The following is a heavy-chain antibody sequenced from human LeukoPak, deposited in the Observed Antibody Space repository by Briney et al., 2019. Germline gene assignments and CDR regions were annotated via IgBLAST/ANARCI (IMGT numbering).Heavy chain of an antibody. CDR2: INPSGGST. J-gene: IGHJ4*02. V-gene: IGHV1-46*01. CDR1: GYTFTSYY. D-gene: IGHD3-22*01. CDR3: ARYGPRPLEGYNYESSGYYGGFDY. Sequence: GASVKVSCTASGYTFTSYYMHWVRQAPGQGLEWMGIINPSGGSTSYAQKFQGRVTMTRDMSTSTVYMELRSLRSEDTAVYYWARYGPRPLEGYNYESSGYYGGFDYWGQGTLVTVSS.